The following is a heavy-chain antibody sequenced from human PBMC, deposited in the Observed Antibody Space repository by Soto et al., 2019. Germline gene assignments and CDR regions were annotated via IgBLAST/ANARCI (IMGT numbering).Heavy chain of an antibody. CDR2: IRSKAYGGTT. D-gene: IGHD3-10*01. J-gene: IGHJ6*03. CDR3: TRDQDYYGSGSSYYYYMDV. CDR1: GFTFSSYA. V-gene: IGHV3-49*03. Sequence: GGSLRLSCAASGFTFSSYAMSWFRQAPGKGLEWVGFIRSKAYGGTTEYAASVKGRFTISRDDSKSIAYLQMNSLKTEDTAVYYCTRDQDYYGSGSSYYYYMDVWGKGTTVTVSS.